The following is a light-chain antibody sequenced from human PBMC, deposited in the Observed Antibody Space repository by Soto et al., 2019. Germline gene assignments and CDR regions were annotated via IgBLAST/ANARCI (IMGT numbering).Light chain of an antibody. J-gene: IGKJ2*01. CDR1: QSFSSW. Sequence: DIQMTQSPSTLSASVGDRVTITCRASQSFSSWLAWYQQKPGKAPKLLIYDASILQRGVPSRFSGSGSGTEFTLTLSSLQPDDFATYYCLQSNSYPFTFGQGTKLEIK. CDR2: DAS. V-gene: IGKV1-5*01. CDR3: LQSNSYPFT.